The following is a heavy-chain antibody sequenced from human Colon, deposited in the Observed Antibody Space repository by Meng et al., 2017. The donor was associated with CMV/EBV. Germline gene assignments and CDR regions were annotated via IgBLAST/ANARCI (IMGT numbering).Heavy chain of an antibody. CDR1: GYGFITFW. CDR3: ARRGYCTSDSCYVGWSQDPFDL. J-gene: IGHJ3*01. V-gene: IGHV5-51*01. CDR2: IHPADSDT. D-gene: IGHD2-2*01. Sequence: GESLKISCKGSGYGFITFWVAWVRQMPGKGLEWMGIIHPADSDTRYSPSFQGHVTISVDKSTSTAFLQWSSLKASDTAMYYCARRGYCTSDSCYVGWSQDPFDLWGQGTMVTVSS.